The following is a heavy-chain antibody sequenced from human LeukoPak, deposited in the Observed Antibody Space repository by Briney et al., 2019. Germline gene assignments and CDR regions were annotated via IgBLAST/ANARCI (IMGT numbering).Heavy chain of an antibody. J-gene: IGHJ6*03. CDR2: INHSGST. Sequence: SETLSLTCAVYGGSFSGYYWSWIRQPPGKGLEWIGEINHSGSTNYNPSLKSRVTISVDTSKNQFSLKLSSVTAADTAVYYCAREYRYYDSSGYYPVGLRYMDVWGKGTTVTVSS. CDR1: GGSFSGYY. D-gene: IGHD3-22*01. V-gene: IGHV4-34*01. CDR3: AREYRYYDSSGYYPVGLRYMDV.